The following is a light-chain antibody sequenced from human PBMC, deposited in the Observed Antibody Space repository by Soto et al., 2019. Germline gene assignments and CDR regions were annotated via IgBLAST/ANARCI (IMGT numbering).Light chain of an antibody. CDR2: DAF. J-gene: IGKJ4*01. CDR3: QQRSSCPLT. V-gene: IGKV3-11*01. CDR1: QSVGSY. Sequence: EIGLTQSPATLSLPPGERATLSCRASQSVGSYFAWYQQKPGQAPRLLIYDAFSRATGIPARFSGSGSGTDFTLTISSLEPEDFAVYFCQQRSSCPLTFGGGTMVEIK.